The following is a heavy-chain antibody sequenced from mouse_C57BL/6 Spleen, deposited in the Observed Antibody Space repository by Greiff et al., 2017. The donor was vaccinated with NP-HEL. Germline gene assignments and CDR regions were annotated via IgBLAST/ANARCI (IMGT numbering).Heavy chain of an antibody. D-gene: IGHD2-4*01. J-gene: IGHJ1*03. Sequence: EVKLLESGPGLVKPSQSLSLTCSVTGYSITSGYYWNWIRQFPGNKLEWMGYISYDGSNNYNPSLKNRISITRDTSKNQFFLKLNSVTTEDTATYYCARDNYDYPYWYFDVWGTGTTVTVSS. CDR1: GYSITSGYY. CDR2: ISYDGSN. CDR3: ARDNYDYPYWYFDV. V-gene: IGHV3-6*01.